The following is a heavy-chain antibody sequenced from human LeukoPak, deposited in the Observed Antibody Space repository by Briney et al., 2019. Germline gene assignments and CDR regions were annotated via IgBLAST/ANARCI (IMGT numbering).Heavy chain of an antibody. V-gene: IGHV4-34*01. CDR1: GGSFSGYY. D-gene: IGHD3-9*01. J-gene: IGHJ6*02. Sequence: SETLSLTCAVYGGSFSGYYWSWIRQPPGKGLEWMGKINHSGRTNYNPSLKSRVTISVDTSNNQFALKMSSVTAADAAVYYCARGPHDILTGYYDYYYYYGMDVWGQGTTVTVSS. CDR3: ARGPHDILTGYYDYYYYYGMDV. CDR2: INHSGRT.